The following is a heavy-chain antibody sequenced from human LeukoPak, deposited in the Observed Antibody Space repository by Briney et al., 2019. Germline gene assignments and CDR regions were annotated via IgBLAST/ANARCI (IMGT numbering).Heavy chain of an antibody. V-gene: IGHV4-59*07. D-gene: IGHD5-12*01. J-gene: IGHJ6*03. CDR1: GPSISTSC. CDR3: ARVVYSGYDLRGAMDV. CDR2: IFYTGRT. Sequence: KASDTLSLTCTVAGPSISTSCWSWTRPPPGKGREWGGYIFYTGRTTYSPSRKSRPTMSVHTSKNQFSLKQMSAPPAHTCVYYCARVVYSGYDLRGAMDVWGKGATVTVSS.